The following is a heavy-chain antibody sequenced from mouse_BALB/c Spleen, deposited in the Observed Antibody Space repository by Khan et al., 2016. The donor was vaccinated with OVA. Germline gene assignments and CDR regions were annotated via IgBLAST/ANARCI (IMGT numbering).Heavy chain of an antibody. CDR1: GYTFTAYA. CDR3: ARSHSGFAY. CDR2: ISTYYGAA. V-gene: IGHV1S137*01. J-gene: IGHJ3*01. Sequence: QVQLKQSGAELVRPGVSVKISCKGSGYTFTAYAMHWVKQSHAKILEWIGVISTYYGAANYNQKFKGKATMTVDNSSSTAYMELARLTSEDSAIYDCARSHSGFAYWGQGTLVTVS.